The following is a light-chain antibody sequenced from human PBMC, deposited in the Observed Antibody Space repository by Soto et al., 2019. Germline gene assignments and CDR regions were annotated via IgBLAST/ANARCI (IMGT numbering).Light chain of an antibody. J-gene: IGKJ2*01. CDR1: QSVSSID. CDR2: GAS. Sequence: EIVLTQSPGTLSLSPGDRATLSCRASQSVSSIDLAWYQQKPGQAPRLLIYGASIRATGIPDRFSGSGSGTDFNLSISRLEPEDFAVYYCQYYGTSYTFGQGTKLEIK. V-gene: IGKV3-20*01. CDR3: QYYGTSYT.